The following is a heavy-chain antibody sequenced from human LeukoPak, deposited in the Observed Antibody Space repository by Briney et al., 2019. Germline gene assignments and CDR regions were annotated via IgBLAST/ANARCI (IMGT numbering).Heavy chain of an antibody. V-gene: IGHV1-3*01. J-gene: IGHJ4*02. CDR3: AKDRGGTGDFDY. Sequence: ASVKVSCKASGYPVISYVIHWVRQAPGQRLEWMGWINPDNGNAEYSPKFQGRITITRDPSATTAYMELSSLKSEDMAMYYCAKDRGGTGDFDYWGQGTLVTVSS. CDR2: INPDNGNA. CDR1: GYPVISYV. D-gene: IGHD3-10*01.